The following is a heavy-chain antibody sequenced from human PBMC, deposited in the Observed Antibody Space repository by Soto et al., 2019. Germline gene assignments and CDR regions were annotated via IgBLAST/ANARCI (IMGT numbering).Heavy chain of an antibody. D-gene: IGHD3-3*01. CDR2: IDGVGTGT. CDR3: TTVFGY. J-gene: IGHJ1*01. Sequence: GGSLRLSCAASGFTFTNYWMHWVRQVPGKGLVWVSRIDGVGTGTSYSDSVRGRFTISRDNAENTLYLQMNSLRAEDTAVYYRTTVFGYGGQGPPVPLPS. CDR1: GFTFTNYW. V-gene: IGHV3-74*01.